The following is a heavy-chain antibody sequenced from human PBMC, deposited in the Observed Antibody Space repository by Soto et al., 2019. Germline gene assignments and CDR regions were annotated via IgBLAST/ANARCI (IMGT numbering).Heavy chain of an antibody. CDR3: AAGGGLPRYY. V-gene: IGHV4-30-2*01. CDR2: IYHSGST. J-gene: IGHJ4*02. Sequence: QLQLQESGSGLVKPSQTLSLTCAVPGGSISSGGYSWSWIRQPPGKVLEWIGYIYHSGSTYYNPSLTSRITISVDRSKNQLSLKMSSVTAADTAVYYCAAGGGLPRYYWGQGTLVTVSS. D-gene: IGHD5-12*01. CDR1: GGSISSGGYS.